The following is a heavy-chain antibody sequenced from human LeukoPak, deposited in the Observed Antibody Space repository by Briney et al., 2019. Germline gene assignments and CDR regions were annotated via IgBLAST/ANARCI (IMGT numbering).Heavy chain of an antibody. CDR3: ASIKFGYCSSTSCPNWFDP. CDR2: IYTSGST. CDR1: GGSISSYY. D-gene: IGHD2-2*01. Sequence: SETLSLTCTVSGGSISSYYWSWIRQPAGKGLEWIGRIYTSGSTNYNPSPKSRVTMSVDTSKNQFSLKLSSVTAADTAVYYCASIKFGYCSSTSCPNWFDPWGQGTLVTVSS. J-gene: IGHJ5*02. V-gene: IGHV4-4*07.